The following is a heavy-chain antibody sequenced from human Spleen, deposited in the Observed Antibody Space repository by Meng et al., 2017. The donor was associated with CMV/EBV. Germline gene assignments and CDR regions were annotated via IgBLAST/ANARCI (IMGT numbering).Heavy chain of an antibody. CDR3: ARRPSEYSYSDY. D-gene: IGHD5-12*01. CDR1: GFTFPIFA. CDR2: ISGSGGST. V-gene: IGHV3-23*01. Sequence: GGSLRLSCAASGFTFPIFAMTWVRQAPGKGLEWVSGISGSGGSTYYADSVKGRFTISRDNAKNSLYLQMNSLRAEDTAVYFCARRPSEYSYSDYWGQGTLVTVSS. J-gene: IGHJ4*02.